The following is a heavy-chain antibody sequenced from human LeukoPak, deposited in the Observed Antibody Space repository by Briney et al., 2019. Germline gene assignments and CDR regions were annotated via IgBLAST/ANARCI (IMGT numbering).Heavy chain of an antibody. CDR2: ISGSGGST. CDR1: GFTFSSYA. V-gene: IGHV3-23*01. D-gene: IGHD3-22*01. CDR3: AKGAQRNYYDSSGSPFDY. Sequence: GGSLRLSCAAPGFTFSSYAMSWVRQAPGKGLEWVSAISGSGGSTYYADSVKGRFTISRDNSKNTLYLQMNSLRAEDTAVYYCAKGAQRNYYDSSGSPFDYWGQGTLVTVSS. J-gene: IGHJ4*02.